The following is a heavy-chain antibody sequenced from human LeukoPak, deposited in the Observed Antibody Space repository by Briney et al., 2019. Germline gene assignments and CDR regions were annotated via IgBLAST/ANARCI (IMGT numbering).Heavy chain of an antibody. J-gene: IGHJ6*02. Sequence: ETLSLTCAVYGGSFSGYYWSWIRQPPGKGLEGGSAISGSGDSTYYADSVKGRFTISRDNSKNTLYLQMNSLRAEDTAVYYCAKGYSTIREYGMDVWGQGTTVTVSS. CDR2: ISGSGDST. CDR3: AKGYSTIREYGMDV. V-gene: IGHV3-23*01. CDR1: GGSFSGYY. D-gene: IGHD6-13*01.